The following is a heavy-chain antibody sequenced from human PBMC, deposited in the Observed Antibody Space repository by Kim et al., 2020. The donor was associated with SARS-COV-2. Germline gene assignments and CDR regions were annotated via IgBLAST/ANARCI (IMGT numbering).Heavy chain of an antibody. CDR1: GGSISSYY. J-gene: IGHJ4*02. Sequence: SETLSLTCTVSGGSISSYYWSWIRQPPGKGLEWIGYIYYSGSTNYNPSLKSRVTISVDTAKNQFSLKLSSVTAADTAVYYCASWSSSWYTFDYWGQGTLVTVSS. V-gene: IGHV4-59*01. CDR2: IYYSGST. D-gene: IGHD6-13*01. CDR3: ASWSSSWYTFDY.